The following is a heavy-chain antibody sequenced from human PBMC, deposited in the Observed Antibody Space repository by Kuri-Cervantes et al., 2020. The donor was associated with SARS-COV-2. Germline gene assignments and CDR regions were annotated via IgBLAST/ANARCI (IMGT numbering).Heavy chain of an antibody. CDR3: AKVYGDIVVVPAAKYFQH. CDR2: ISGSGGST. J-gene: IGHJ1*01. CDR1: GFTFSNAW. D-gene: IGHD2-2*01. V-gene: IGHV3-23*01. Sequence: GGSLRLSCAASGFTFSNAWMSWVRQAPGKGLEWVSAISGSGGSTYYADSVKGRFTISRDNSKNTLYLQMNSLRAEDTAVYYCAKVYGDIVVVPAAKYFQHWGQGTLVTVSS.